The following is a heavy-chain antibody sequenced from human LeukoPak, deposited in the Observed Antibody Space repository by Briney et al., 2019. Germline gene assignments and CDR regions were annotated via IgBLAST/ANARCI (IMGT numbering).Heavy chain of an antibody. D-gene: IGHD3-10*01. CDR1: GFTVSGHY. V-gene: IGHV3-53*01. Sequence: GSLRLSCAASGFTVSGHYLTWVRQAPGKGLEWVSVIYTGGSTYYADSVKGRFTISRDISKNTVDLQMNSLRAEDTAVYYCARGRFGVFYFDSWGQGTMITVSS. CDR2: IYTGGST. J-gene: IGHJ4*02. CDR3: ARGRFGVFYFDS.